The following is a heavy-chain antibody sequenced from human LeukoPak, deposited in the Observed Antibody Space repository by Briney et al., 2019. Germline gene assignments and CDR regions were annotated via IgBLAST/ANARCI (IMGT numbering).Heavy chain of an antibody. V-gene: IGHV3-48*01. D-gene: IGHD4-23*01. CDR1: GFTFSSYS. CDR3: ASSTVVTPIDY. CDR2: ISSSSSTI. J-gene: IGHJ4*02. Sequence: AGGSLRLSCAASGFTFSSYSMNWVRQAPGKGLEWVSYISSSSSTIYYADSVKGRFTISRDNAKNTLYLQMNSLRAEDTAVYYCASSTVVTPIDYWGQGTLVTVSS.